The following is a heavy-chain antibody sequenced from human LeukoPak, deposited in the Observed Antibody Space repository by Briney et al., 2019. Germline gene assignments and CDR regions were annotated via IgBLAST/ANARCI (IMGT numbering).Heavy chain of an antibody. CDR2: INHSGST. CDR3: ARTTWELRPYDY. J-gene: IGHJ4*02. V-gene: IGHV4-34*01. D-gene: IGHD1-26*01. CDR1: GGSFSGYY. Sequence: SETLSLTCAVHGGSFSGYYWSWIRQPPGKGLEWIGEINHSGSTNYNPSLKSRVTISVDTSKNQFSLKLSSVTAADTAVYYCARTTWELRPYDYWGQGTLVTVSS.